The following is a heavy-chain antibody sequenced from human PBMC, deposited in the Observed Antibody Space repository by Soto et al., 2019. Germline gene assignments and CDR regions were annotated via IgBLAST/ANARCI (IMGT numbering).Heavy chain of an antibody. Sequence: QVQLVQSGAEVKKPGASVKISCKASGYSFTVHYMHWVRQAPGQGLEWMGEINPFDESSTYAERFRGKVTMTRDTSTSTVYMGLSRPTFEDTAVYFSATGGYNSGEFYPYGMDVWGQGTTVTVSS. J-gene: IGHJ6*02. D-gene: IGHD2-15*01. V-gene: IGHV1-46*01. CDR1: GYSFTVHY. CDR2: INPFDESS. CDR3: ATGGYNSGEFYPYGMDV.